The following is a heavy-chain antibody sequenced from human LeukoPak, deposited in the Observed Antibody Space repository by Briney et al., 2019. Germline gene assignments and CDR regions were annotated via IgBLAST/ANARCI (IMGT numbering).Heavy chain of an antibody. J-gene: IGHJ4*02. V-gene: IGHV4-59*12. CDR3: ARVFGSGSLGGD. CDR1: GGSISGYY. Sequence: SETLSLTCTVSGGSISGYYWSWIRQPPGKGLEWIGYIYDSGSTNYNPSLKSRVTMSVDTSKNQFSLKLSSVTAADTAVYYCARVFGSGSLGGDWGQGTLVTVSS. CDR2: IYDSGST. D-gene: IGHD3-22*01.